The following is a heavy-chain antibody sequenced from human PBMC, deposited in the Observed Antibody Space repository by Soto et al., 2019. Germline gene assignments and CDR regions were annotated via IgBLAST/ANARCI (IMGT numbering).Heavy chain of an antibody. CDR2: IGSSGSIK. CDR1: GFTFSDYY. J-gene: IGHJ4*02. CDR3: ARDRGGFYFDY. V-gene: IGHV3-11*01. Sequence: QVHLVESGGGLVKPGGSRRLSCAASGFTFSDYYMCWIRQAPGKGLEWLSYIGSSGSIKYYADSVKGRFTISRDNAKNSLYLQMNSLRTEDTAVYYCARDRGGFYFDYWGQGTLVAVSS.